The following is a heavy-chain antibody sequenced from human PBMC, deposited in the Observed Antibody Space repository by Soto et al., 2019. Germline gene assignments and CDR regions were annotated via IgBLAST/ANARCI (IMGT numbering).Heavy chain of an antibody. CDR1: GYSFTSYW. CDR3: ARQRTPEYDFWSGYPVSWFDP. J-gene: IGHJ5*02. CDR2: IYPGDSDT. D-gene: IGHD3-3*01. V-gene: IGHV5-51*01. Sequence: PGESLKISCKGSGYSFTSYWIGWVRQMPGKGLEWMGIIYPGDSDTRYSPSFQGQVTISADKSISTAYLQWSSLKASDTAMYYCARQRTPEYDFWSGYPVSWFDPWGQGTLVTVSS.